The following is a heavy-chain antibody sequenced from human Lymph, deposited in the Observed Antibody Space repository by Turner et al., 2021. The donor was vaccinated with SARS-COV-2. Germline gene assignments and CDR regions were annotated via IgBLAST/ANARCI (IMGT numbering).Heavy chain of an antibody. CDR2: IWYDGINK. V-gene: IGHV3-33*01. CDR1: GFTFGSYG. CDR3: ARDDINTLIAAAVPFDY. D-gene: IGHD6-13*01. J-gene: IGHJ4*02. Sequence: QVQLVESGGGVVQPGRSLRLSCAESGFTFGSYGMHWVRQAPGKGLEWVAVIWYDGINKYYADSVKGRFTISRDNSKNTLYLQMNSLRAEDTSVYYCARDDINTLIAAAVPFDYWGQGTLVTVSS.